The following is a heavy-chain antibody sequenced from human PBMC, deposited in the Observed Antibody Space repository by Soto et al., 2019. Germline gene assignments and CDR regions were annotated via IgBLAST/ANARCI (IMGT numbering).Heavy chain of an antibody. CDR2: INPSGGST. CDR1: GYTFTSYY. Sequence: ASVKVSCKASGYTFTSYYMHWVRQAPGQGLEWMGIINPSGGSTSYAQKFQGRVTMTRDTSTSTVYMELSSLRSEDTAVYFCARGGNRYSNVASGVGGFDYWGQGSLVTVSS. D-gene: IGHD5-12*01. V-gene: IGHV1-46*01. CDR3: ARGGNRYSNVASGVGGFDY. J-gene: IGHJ4*02.